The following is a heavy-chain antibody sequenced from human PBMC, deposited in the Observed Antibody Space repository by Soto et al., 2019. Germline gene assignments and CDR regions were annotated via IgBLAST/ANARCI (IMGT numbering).Heavy chain of an antibody. D-gene: IGHD5-12*01. J-gene: IGHJ2*01. Sequence: QLQLQESGPGLVKPSETLSLTCTVSGGSITNTSYYWGWIRQSPGKGLQWIGTIYYTGTIYYHPYLKSRVTLSVDTSKNQFSRRLSSATAADTAVFYCARLEVDLATRNGHFDPWGRGALVTVSS. CDR1: GGSITNTSYY. CDR2: IYYTGTI. CDR3: ARLEVDLATRNGHFDP. V-gene: IGHV4-39*01.